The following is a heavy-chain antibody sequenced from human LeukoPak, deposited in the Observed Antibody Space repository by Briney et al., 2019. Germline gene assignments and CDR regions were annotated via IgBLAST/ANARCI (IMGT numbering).Heavy chain of an antibody. Sequence: ASVKVSCKASGYTFTGYYMHWVRQAPGQGLEWMGWINPNSGGTNYAQKFQSRVTMTRDTSISTAYIELSRLRSHDTAVYYCARDYYDSSGNAYFQHWGQGTLVTVSS. CDR1: GYTFTGYY. D-gene: IGHD3-22*01. CDR3: ARDYYDSSGNAYFQH. V-gene: IGHV1-2*02. J-gene: IGHJ1*01. CDR2: INPNSGGT.